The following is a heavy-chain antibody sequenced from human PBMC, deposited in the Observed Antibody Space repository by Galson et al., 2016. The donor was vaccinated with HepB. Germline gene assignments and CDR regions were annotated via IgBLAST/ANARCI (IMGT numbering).Heavy chain of an antibody. Sequence: SLRLSCATSGFIFGDYTMNWFRQAPGKGLEWVGFIRSKAYGGTKEYAASVKGRFTILRDDSRSIAYLQMNSLKTEDTAVYYCTRRPVDYYDSSGPFQYWGQGTLVTVSS. CDR3: TRRPVDYYDSSGPFQY. V-gene: IGHV3-49*03. J-gene: IGHJ1*01. CDR2: IRSKAYGGTK. D-gene: IGHD3-22*01. CDR1: GFIFGDYT.